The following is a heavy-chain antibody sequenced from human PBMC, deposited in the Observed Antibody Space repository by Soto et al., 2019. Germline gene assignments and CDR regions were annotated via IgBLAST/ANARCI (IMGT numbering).Heavy chain of an antibody. V-gene: IGHV1-3*01. CDR2: INAGNGNT. CDR1: GYTFTSYA. J-gene: IGHJ6*02. Sequence: QVQLVQSGAEVKKPGASVKVSCKASGYTFTSYAMHWVRQAPGQRLEWMGWINAGNGNTKYSQKFQGRVTITRDTSASAAYMELSSLRSEDTAVYYCAGGLLLQYYDYYYGMDVWGQGTTVTVSS. CDR3: AGGLLLQYYDYYYGMDV. D-gene: IGHD2-15*01.